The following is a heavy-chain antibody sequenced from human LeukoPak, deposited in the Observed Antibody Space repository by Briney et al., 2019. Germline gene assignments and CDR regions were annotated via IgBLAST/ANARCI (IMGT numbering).Heavy chain of an antibody. CDR2: ISYDGSNK. CDR3: ARAHYYDSSGYRTGSWDY. J-gene: IGHJ4*02. V-gene: IGHV3-30-3*01. D-gene: IGHD3-22*01. Sequence: GGSLRLSCAASGFTFSSYAMHWVRQAPGKGLEWVAVISYDGSNKYYADSVKGRFTISRDNSKNTLYLQMNSPRAEDTAVYYCARAHYYDSSGYRTGSWDYWGQGTLVTVSS. CDR1: GFTFSSYA.